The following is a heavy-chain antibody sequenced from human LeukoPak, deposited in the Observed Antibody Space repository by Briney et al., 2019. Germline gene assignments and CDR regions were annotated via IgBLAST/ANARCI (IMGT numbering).Heavy chain of an antibody. D-gene: IGHD3-10*01. CDR1: GGSISSGGYS. CDR3: ARARVVRGINLSLLFDY. Sequence: MSSETLSLTCAVSGGSISSGGYSWRWIRQPPGKGLEWIGYIYHSGSTYYNPSLKSRVTISVDRSKNQFSLKLSSVTAADTAVYYCARARVVRGINLSLLFDYWGQGTLVTVSS. CDR2: IYHSGST. J-gene: IGHJ4*02. V-gene: IGHV4-30-2*01.